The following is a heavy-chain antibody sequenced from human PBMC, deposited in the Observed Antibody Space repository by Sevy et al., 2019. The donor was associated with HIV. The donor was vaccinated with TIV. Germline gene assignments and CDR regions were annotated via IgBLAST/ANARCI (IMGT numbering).Heavy chain of an antibody. CDR2: IYYSGNT. V-gene: IGHV4-30-4*01. Sequence: TLSLTCTVSGVSITSGDHYWSWIRQPPGKGLEWIGYIYYSGNTYYNPSLKSRVTMSVDTSKNQFSLKLSSVTAADTAVYYCASPTDYGMDVWGQGTTVTVSS. J-gene: IGHJ6*02. CDR3: ASPTDYGMDV. CDR1: GVSITSGDHY.